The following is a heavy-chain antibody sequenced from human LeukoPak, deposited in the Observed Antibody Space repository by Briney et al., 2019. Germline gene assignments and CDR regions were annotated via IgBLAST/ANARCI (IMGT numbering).Heavy chain of an antibody. CDR3: ARDHPDCSADSCYS. CDR1: GYTFIGCY. V-gene: IGHV1-2*06. D-gene: IGHD2-15*01. CDR2: INPNIGDT. Sequence: ASVKVSCKASGYTFIGCYIHWVRQAPGQGLEWMGRINPNIGDTDYAQKFQGRVTMTRDTSISTAYMELSGLTSDDTAVYYCARDHPDCSADSCYSWGQGTLVTVSS. J-gene: IGHJ4*02.